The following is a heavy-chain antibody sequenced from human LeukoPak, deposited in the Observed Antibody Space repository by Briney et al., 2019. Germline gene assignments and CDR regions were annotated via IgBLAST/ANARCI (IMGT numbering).Heavy chain of an antibody. J-gene: IGHJ4*02. V-gene: IGHV4-30-2*01. CDR1: GGSISSGDYY. CDR2: IYDSGRT. Sequence: SSQTLSLTCTVSGGSISSGDYYWNWIRQPPGKGLEWIGYIYDSGRTDFNPSLKSRVTISIDRSKNQFSLKLSSVTAADTAVYYCARGRPRRGYSGYDWNYWGQGTLVTVSS. D-gene: IGHD5-12*01. CDR3: ARGRPRRGYSGYDWNY.